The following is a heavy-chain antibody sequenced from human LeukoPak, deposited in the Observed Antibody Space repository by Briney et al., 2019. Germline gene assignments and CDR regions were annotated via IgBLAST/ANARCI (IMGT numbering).Heavy chain of an antibody. CDR3: AKDLGRWLQLNGPDY. D-gene: IGHD5-24*01. Sequence: GGSLRLSCAASGFSFSSYDMHWVRQAPGKGLEWVAFISYDGSNKHYVDSVKGRFTISRDNSKNTLYLQMNSLRAEDTAVYYCAKDLGRWLQLNGPDYWGQGTLVTVSS. V-gene: IGHV3-30*18. CDR2: ISYDGSNK. CDR1: GFSFSSYD. J-gene: IGHJ4*02.